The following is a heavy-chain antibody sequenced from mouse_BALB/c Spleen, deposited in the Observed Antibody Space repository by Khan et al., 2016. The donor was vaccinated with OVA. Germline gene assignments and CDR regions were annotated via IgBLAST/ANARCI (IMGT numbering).Heavy chain of an antibody. D-gene: IGHD1-2*01. CDR2: ISPGSGDT. CDR3: ARRNYFGYTFAY. J-gene: IGHJ3*01. Sequence: QVQLQQSGAELARPGASVKLSCKASGYTFTDYDINWVKQRTGQGLEWIGEISPGSGDTNYNERFKGKATLTADNSSSTAYMQLSSLTSEASAVYFCARRNYFGYTFAYWGQGTLVTVSA. V-gene: IGHV1-77*01. CDR1: GYTFTDYD.